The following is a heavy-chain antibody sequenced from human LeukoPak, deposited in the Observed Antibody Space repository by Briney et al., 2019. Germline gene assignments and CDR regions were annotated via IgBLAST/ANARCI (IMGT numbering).Heavy chain of an antibody. J-gene: IGHJ6*04. CDR1: GYTFTSYG. D-gene: IGHD5-18*01. V-gene: IGHV1-18*01. Sequence: ASAKVSCKASGYTFTSYGISWVRQAPGQGLEWMGWISAYNGNTNYAQKLQGRVTMTTDTSASTAYIELRGLRYDDTAVYYCARDLGTAAPDVWGKGTTVTVSS. CDR3: ARDLGTAAPDV. CDR2: ISAYNGNT.